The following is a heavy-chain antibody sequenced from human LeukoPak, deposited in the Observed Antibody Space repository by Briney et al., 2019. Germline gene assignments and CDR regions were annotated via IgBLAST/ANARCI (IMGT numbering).Heavy chain of an antibody. CDR2: INHSGSA. CDR3: ARVKGDSSGYVPFDY. CDR1: GGSFSGYY. Sequence: PSETLSLTCAVYGGSFSGYYWSWIRQPPGKGLEWIGEINHSGSANYNPSLKSRVTISVDTSKNQFSLKLSSVTAADTAVYYCARVKGDSSGYVPFDYWGQGTLVAVSS. J-gene: IGHJ4*02. D-gene: IGHD3-22*01. V-gene: IGHV4-34*01.